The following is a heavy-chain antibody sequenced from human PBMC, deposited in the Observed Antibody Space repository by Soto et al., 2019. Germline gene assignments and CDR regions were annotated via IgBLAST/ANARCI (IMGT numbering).Heavy chain of an antibody. V-gene: IGHV3-73*02. Sequence: EVQLVESGGGLVQPGGSLKLSCAASGFTFSGSAMHWVRQASGKGLEWVGRIRSKANSYATAYAASVKGRFTISRHDSKTTAYLQMNSLKTEDTAVYYCTRPGGGGAFDIWGQGTMVTVSS. CDR2: IRSKANSYAT. D-gene: IGHD3-10*01. CDR1: GFTFSGSA. CDR3: TRPGGGGAFDI. J-gene: IGHJ3*02.